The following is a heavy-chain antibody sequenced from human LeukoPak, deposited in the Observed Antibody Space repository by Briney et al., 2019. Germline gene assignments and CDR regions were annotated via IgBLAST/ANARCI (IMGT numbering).Heavy chain of an antibody. D-gene: IGHD4-11*01. CDR1: GFTFSNYA. Sequence: GGSLRLSCAASGFTFSNYAMTWVRQAPGKGLEWVSTLSGSGGSAFHADSVRGRFTISRDNSRSTLYLQMNSLRAEDSALYYCARSDYINYPPNYWGQGTLVTVSS. J-gene: IGHJ4*02. CDR3: ARSDYINYPPNY. V-gene: IGHV3-23*01. CDR2: LSGSGGSA.